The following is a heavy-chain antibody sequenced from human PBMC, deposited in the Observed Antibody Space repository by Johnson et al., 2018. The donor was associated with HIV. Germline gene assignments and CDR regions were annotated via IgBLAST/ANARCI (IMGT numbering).Heavy chain of an antibody. CDR1: GFTFDDYG. D-gene: IGHD3-22*01. V-gene: IGHV3-20*04. J-gene: IGHJ3*02. Sequence: MLLVESGGGVVRPGGSLRLSCAASGFTFDDYGMSWVRQAPGKGLEWVSGINWNGGSTGYADSVKDRFTISRDISKNTIYLQMNSLRAGDTAVYYCARGRDSSGFNDSFDIWGQGTMVTVSS. CDR3: ARGRDSSGFNDSFDI. CDR2: INWNGGST.